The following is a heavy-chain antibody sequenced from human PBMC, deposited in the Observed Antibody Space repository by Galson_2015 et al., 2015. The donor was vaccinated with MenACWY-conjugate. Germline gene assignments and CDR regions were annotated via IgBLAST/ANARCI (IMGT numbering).Heavy chain of an antibody. D-gene: IGHD3-16*02. CDR1: GFTFSSYS. J-gene: IGHJ4*01. CDR3: ARDREDYGHVWGTYRPHYFDY. V-gene: IGHV3-48*02. Sequence: SLRLSCAASGFTFSSYSMNWVRQAPGKGLEWVSYITSSSTTIYYADSVKGRFTISRDNAKNSLYLQMNSLRDGDTAVYHCARDREDYGHVWGTYRPHYFDYWGRGSLLTVSS. CDR2: ITSSSTTI.